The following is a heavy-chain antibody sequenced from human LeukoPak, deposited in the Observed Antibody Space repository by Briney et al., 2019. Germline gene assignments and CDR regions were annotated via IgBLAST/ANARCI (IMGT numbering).Heavy chain of an antibody. V-gene: IGHV3-20*04. CDR3: ARVAAAGIVGEVDY. Sequence: WPGGSLRLSCAASGFTFDDYGMSWVRQAPGKGLEWVSGINWNGGSTGYADSVKGRFTISRDNAKNSLYLQMNSLRAEDTALYYCARVAAAGIVGEVDYWGQGTLVTVSS. D-gene: IGHD6-13*01. J-gene: IGHJ4*02. CDR2: INWNGGST. CDR1: GFTFDDYG.